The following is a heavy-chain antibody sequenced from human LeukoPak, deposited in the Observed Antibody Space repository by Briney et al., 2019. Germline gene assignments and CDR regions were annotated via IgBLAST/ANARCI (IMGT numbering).Heavy chain of an antibody. CDR3: AKTAHIVVVTAIQGWFDP. CDR2: IYYSGSP. CDR1: GGSIRSSSYY. D-gene: IGHD2-21*02. Sequence: PSETLSLTCTVSGGSIRSSSYYWGWIRQPPGKGLEWIGSIYYSGSPYYNPSLKSRLTISVDTSKNQFSLKLSSVTAADTAVYYCAKTAHIVVVTAIQGWFDPWGQGTLVTVSS. V-gene: IGHV4-39*01. J-gene: IGHJ5*02.